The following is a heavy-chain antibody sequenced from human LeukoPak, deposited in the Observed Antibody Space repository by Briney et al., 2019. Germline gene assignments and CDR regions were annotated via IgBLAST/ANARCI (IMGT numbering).Heavy chain of an antibody. CDR1: GFTFSNFA. V-gene: IGHV3-23*01. CDR3: AKDYGSGSPSRFDY. J-gene: IGHJ4*02. CDR2: LSGSGGST. Sequence: PGGSLRLSCAASGFTFSNFAMSWVRQAPGKGLEWVSALSGSGGSTYYADSVKGRFTISRDNSENTLHLQVNSLRAEDTAVYYCAKDYGSGSPSRFDYWGQGTLVTVSS. D-gene: IGHD3-10*01.